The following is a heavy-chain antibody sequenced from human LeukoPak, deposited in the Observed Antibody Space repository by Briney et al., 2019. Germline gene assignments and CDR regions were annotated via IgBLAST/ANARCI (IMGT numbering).Heavy chain of an antibody. CDR3: AKGLLIKKVSVYGMDV. CDR1: GFTFDDYA. Sequence: PGRSLRLSCAASGFTFDDYAMHWVRQAPGKGLEWASGISWNSGSIGYADSVKGRFTISRDNAKNSLYLQMNSLRVEDTAVYYCAKGLLIKKVSVYGMDVWGQGTTVTVSS. V-gene: IGHV3-9*01. CDR2: ISWNSGSI. J-gene: IGHJ6*02. D-gene: IGHD6-6*01.